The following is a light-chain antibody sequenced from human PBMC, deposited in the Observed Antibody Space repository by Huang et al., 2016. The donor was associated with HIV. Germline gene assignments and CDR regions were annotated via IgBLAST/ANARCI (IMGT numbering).Light chain of an antibody. Sequence: EIVLTQSPATLSLSPGERATLSCRASQSVGSYLAWYQQTPGQAPRLLIYDASNRATGIPARFSGSGSGTDFTLTISSLEPEDFAVYYCQQRSNWPGTFGQGTKVEIK. CDR2: DAS. CDR1: QSVGSY. V-gene: IGKV3-11*01. J-gene: IGKJ1*01. CDR3: QQRSNWPGT.